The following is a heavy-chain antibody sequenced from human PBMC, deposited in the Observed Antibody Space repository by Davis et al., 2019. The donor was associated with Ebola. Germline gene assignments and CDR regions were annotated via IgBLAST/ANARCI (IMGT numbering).Heavy chain of an antibody. V-gene: IGHV1-2*06. CDR2: INPNSGGT. D-gene: IGHD3-22*01. CDR1: GYTFTGYY. Sequence: ASVKVSCKASGYTFTGYYMHWVRQAPGQGLEWMGRINPNSGGTNYAQKFQGRVTMTRDTSISTAYMELSRLRSDDTAVYYCARGGSGYYYVWYFDLWGRGTLVTVSS. CDR3: ARGGSGYYYVWYFDL. J-gene: IGHJ2*01.